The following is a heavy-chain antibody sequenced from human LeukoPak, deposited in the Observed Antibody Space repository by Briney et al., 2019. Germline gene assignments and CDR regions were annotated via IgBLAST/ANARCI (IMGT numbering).Heavy chain of an antibody. CDR2: INDSGST. D-gene: IGHD3-16*02. V-gene: IGHV4-34*01. Sequence: KASETLSLTCAVYGESFSGYYWSWIRQPPGKGLEWIGEINDSGSTNYNPSLKSRVTIPVDTSKNQFSLKLSSVTATDTAVYYCARGKDYDYVGGSYRSFDYWGQGTLVTVSS. J-gene: IGHJ4*02. CDR1: GESFSGYY. CDR3: ARGKDYDYVGGSYRSFDY.